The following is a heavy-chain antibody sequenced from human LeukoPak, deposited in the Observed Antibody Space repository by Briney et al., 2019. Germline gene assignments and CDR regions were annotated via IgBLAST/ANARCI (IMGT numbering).Heavy chain of an antibody. V-gene: IGHV3-33*01. D-gene: IGHD3-10*01. CDR1: RFTFSPYA. CDR2: IWRDGSIE. CDR3: ARDISGSVDY. Sequence: PGTSLRLSCAASRFTFSPYAMHWVRQAPGKGLEWVAIIWRDGSIEYYADSVKGRFAISRDNSKNTLYLQMNSLRAEDTAIYFCARDISGSVDYWGQGTLVTVSS. J-gene: IGHJ4*02.